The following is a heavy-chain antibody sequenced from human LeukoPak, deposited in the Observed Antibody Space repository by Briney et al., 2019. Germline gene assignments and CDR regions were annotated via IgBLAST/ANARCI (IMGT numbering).Heavy chain of an antibody. D-gene: IGHD4-23*01. CDR1: GYSFTSYW. V-gene: IGHV5-51*01. CDR2: IYPGDSDT. J-gene: IGHJ3*02. Sequence: GESLKITCKGSGYSFTSYWIGWVRQMPGKGLEWMGIIYPGDSDTRYSPSFQGQVTISADKSISTAYLQWSSLKASDTAMYYCARRTDYGGNSDAFDIWGQGTMVTVSS. CDR3: ARRTDYGGNSDAFDI.